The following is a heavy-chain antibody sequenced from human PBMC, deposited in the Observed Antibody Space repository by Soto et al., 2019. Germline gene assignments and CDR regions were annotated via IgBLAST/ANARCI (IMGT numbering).Heavy chain of an antibody. J-gene: IGHJ6*02. Sequence: PSQTLSLTCAIYEYSVSSNSAAWHWIRPSPSRGLEWLGRKYFRSKWYNDYAVSVKSRITINPDTSKNQFSLQLNSVTPEDTAVYYCARGNIRYYYGMYVWGQGTTVTVSS. CDR1: EYSVSSNSAA. CDR3: ARGNIRYYYGMYV. CDR2: KYFRSKWYN. V-gene: IGHV6-1*01.